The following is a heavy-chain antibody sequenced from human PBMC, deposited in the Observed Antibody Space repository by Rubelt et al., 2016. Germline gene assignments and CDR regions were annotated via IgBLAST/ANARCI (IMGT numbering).Heavy chain of an antibody. Sequence: QVQLQESGPGLVKPSETLSLTCTVSGYSISSGYYWGWIRQPPGKGLEYIGSIYHSGSTYYNSSLKSRLTMSVDTSKNRFSLNLNSGTAADTAVYHGARVGGLYAIPDYPIEYWGQGTLVTVSS. CDR3: ARVGGLYAIPDYPIEY. CDR1: GYSISSGYY. CDR2: IYHSGST. J-gene: IGHJ4*02. D-gene: IGHD2-8*01. V-gene: IGHV4-38-2*02.